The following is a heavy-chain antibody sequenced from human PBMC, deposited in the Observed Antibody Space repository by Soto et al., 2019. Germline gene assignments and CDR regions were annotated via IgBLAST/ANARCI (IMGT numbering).Heavy chain of an antibody. D-gene: IGHD4-4*01. J-gene: IGHJ4*01. CDR1: GGSVSNGDYY. CDR2: IYYSGTT. CDR3: AAGPDNSNLDC. V-gene: IGHV4-30-4*01. Sequence: QVQLQESGPGLVKPSQTLSLTCTVSGGSVSNGDYYCTWISQPPGQGLEWLGYIYYSGTTYYNPPLKSRVNISLDRSKNQFALNLNSWTAADTAVYYCAAGPDNSNLDCWGPGSLVIVSS.